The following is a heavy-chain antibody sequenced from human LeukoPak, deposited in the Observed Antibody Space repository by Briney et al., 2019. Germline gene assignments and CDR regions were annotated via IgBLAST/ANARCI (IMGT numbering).Heavy chain of an antibody. CDR3: TRDRFYVWFDP. V-gene: IGHV3-49*03. CDR1: GFTFGDYA. Sequence: GGSLRLSCTASGFTFGDYAMSWFRQAPGKGLQWIGFIRSSGTTQYAASVKSRFTISRDDSKSIAYLQMNSLKTEDTAVYYCTRDRFYVWFDPWGQGTLVTVSS. CDR2: IRSSGTT. D-gene: IGHD3-16*01. J-gene: IGHJ5*02.